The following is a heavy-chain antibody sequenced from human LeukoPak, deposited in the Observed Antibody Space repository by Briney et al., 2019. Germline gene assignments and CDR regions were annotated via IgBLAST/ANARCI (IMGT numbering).Heavy chain of an antibody. CDR2: INQDGSEK. Sequence: GGSLRLSCAASGFTFSRYWMSWVRQAPGKGLDWVANINQDGSEKYYVDSVKGRFTISRDNAKNSLYLQMNSLRAEDTALYYCAKDYYDSSGYRALFDYWGQGTLVTVSS. V-gene: IGHV3-7*03. D-gene: IGHD3-22*01. CDR3: AKDYYDSSGYRALFDY. CDR1: GFTFSRYW. J-gene: IGHJ4*02.